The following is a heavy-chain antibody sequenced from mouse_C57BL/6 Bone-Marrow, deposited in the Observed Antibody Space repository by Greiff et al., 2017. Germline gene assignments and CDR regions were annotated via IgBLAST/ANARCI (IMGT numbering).Heavy chain of an antibody. CDR3: ARPLVTTGFAY. Sequence: EVKLVESGGDLVKPGGSLKLSCAASGFTFSSYGMSWVRQTPDKRLEWVATISSGGSYTYYPDSVKGRFTISRDNAKNTLYLQMSSLKSEDTAMYYCARPLVTTGFAYWGQGTLVTVSA. CDR2: ISSGGSYT. D-gene: IGHD2-2*01. CDR1: GFTFSSYG. J-gene: IGHJ3*01. V-gene: IGHV5-6*01.